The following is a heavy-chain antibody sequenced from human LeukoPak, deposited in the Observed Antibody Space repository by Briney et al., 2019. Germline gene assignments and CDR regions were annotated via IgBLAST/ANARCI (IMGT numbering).Heavy chain of an antibody. CDR2: INPSGGST. J-gene: IGHJ4*02. CDR3: AREGQLGIHFDY. Sequence: ASVKVSCKASGYTFTSYYMHWVRQAPGQGLEWVGIINPSGGSTSYAQKFQGRVTMTRDMSTSTVYMELSSLRSEDTAVYYCAREGQLGIHFDYWGQGTLVTVSS. CDR1: GYTFTSYY. D-gene: IGHD6-6*01. V-gene: IGHV1-46*01.